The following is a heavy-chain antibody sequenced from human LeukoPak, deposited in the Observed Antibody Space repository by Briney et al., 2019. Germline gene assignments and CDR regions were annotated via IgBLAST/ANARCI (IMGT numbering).Heavy chain of an antibody. D-gene: IGHD5-24*01. V-gene: IGHV3-23*01. J-gene: IGHJ4*02. Sequence: QPGGSLRLSCAASGFTFSSYAMSWVRQAPGKGVEGVSAISGSGGSTYYADSVKGRFTISRDNTKNALYLQMNSLRAEDMAVYYCAGIRGRWLQLWYWGQGTLVTVSS. CDR1: GFTFSSYA. CDR3: AGIRGRWLQLWY. CDR2: ISGSGGST.